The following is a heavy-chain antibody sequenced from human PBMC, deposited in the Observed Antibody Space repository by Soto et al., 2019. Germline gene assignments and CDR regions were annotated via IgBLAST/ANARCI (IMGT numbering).Heavy chain of an antibody. Sequence: PGGSLRLSCASSGFTFSSYGMHWVRQAPGKGLEWVAVISYDGSNKYYADSVKGRFTISRDNSKNTLYLQMNSLRAEDTAVYYCAKDIEPVGSPPSALAFDYWGQGTLVTVSS. J-gene: IGHJ4*02. V-gene: IGHV3-30*18. D-gene: IGHD1-26*01. CDR2: ISYDGSNK. CDR3: AKDIEPVGSPPSALAFDY. CDR1: GFTFSSYG.